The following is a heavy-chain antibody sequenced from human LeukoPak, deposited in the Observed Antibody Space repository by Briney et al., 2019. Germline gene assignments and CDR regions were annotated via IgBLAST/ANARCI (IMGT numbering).Heavy chain of an antibody. CDR1: GFTFSTYT. V-gene: IGHV3-21*01. CDR3: ARDPFLDY. Sequence: GGSLRLSCAASGFTFSTYTMNWVRQAPGKGLEWVSSISSSSYIYYADSVKGRFTISRDNAKNSLYLQMSSLRAEDTAVYYCARDPFLDYWGQGTLVTVSS. CDR2: ISSSSYI. J-gene: IGHJ4*02.